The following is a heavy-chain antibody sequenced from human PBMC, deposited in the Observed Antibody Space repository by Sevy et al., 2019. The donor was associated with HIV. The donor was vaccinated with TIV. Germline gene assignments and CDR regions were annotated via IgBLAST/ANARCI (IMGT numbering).Heavy chain of an antibody. CDR3: VKDISGVTIFGVVIIGDYFDY. V-gene: IGHV3-64D*06. CDR2: ISSNGGST. Sequence: GGSLRLSCSASGFTFSSYAMHWVRQAPGKGLEYVSAISSNGGSTYYADSVKGRFTISRDNSKNTLYHQMSSLRAEDTAVYYCVKDISGVTIFGVVIIGDYFDYWGQGTLVTVSS. CDR1: GFTFSSYA. J-gene: IGHJ4*02. D-gene: IGHD3-3*01.